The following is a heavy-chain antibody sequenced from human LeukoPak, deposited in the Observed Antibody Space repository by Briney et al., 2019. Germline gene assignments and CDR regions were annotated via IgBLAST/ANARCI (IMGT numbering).Heavy chain of an antibody. J-gene: IGHJ4*02. CDR1: GFTFSSYW. V-gene: IGHV3-23*01. CDR2: ISGSGGNT. D-gene: IGHD5-12*01. CDR3: AKVVSGYHFDY. Sequence: GGSLRLSCAASGFTFSSYWMHWVRRAPGKGPEWVSGISGSGGNTYYADSVKGRFTISRDNSQNTLYLQMNTLRAEDTAVYYCAKVVSGYHFDYWGQGTLVSVSS.